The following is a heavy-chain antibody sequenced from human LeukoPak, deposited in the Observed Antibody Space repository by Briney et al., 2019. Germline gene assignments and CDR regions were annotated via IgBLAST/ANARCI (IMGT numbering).Heavy chain of an antibody. CDR3: AKDTTDFDSSGQTYFDY. CDR2: ISGSGGIT. V-gene: IGHV3-23*01. J-gene: IGHJ4*02. Sequence: GGSLTLSCAASGFTFSSCAMNWVRQAPGKGLEWVSGISGSGGITHYAVSVRGRFTISRDNSKNTLHLQVNSLRAEDTAVYYCAKDTTDFDSSGQTYFDYWGQGTLVTVSS. D-gene: IGHD3-22*01. CDR1: GFTFSSCA.